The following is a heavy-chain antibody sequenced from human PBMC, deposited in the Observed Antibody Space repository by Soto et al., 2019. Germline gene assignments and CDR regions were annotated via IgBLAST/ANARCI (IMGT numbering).Heavy chain of an antibody. CDR3: AREWGRSYYYGMDV. V-gene: IGHV3-30-3*01. CDR2: LIDDGYFQ. J-gene: IGHJ6*02. Sequence: QVQLVDSGGGVVQPERSLRLSCRASGFIFSDYAIHWVRQAPGRGLEWVAVLIDDGYFQYYADSVKGRFTISSDKSNNTVYLYMGSLRVDDTAVYYCAREWGRSYYYGMDVWGQGTTVIVSS. D-gene: IGHD3-10*01. CDR1: GFIFSDYA.